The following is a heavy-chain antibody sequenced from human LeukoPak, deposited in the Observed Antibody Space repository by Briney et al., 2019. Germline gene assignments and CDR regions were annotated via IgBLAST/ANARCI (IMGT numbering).Heavy chain of an antibody. CDR1: GGSIGSYY. Sequence: PSETLSLTCTVSGGSIGSYYWSWIRQPPGKGLEWIGYIYYSGSTNYNPSLKSRVTISVDTSKNQFSLKLSSVTAADTAVYYCARSLRYYDSSGYRHYYYMDVWGKGTTVTVSS. V-gene: IGHV4-59*01. J-gene: IGHJ6*03. CDR2: IYYSGST. D-gene: IGHD3-22*01. CDR3: ARSLRYYDSSGYRHYYYMDV.